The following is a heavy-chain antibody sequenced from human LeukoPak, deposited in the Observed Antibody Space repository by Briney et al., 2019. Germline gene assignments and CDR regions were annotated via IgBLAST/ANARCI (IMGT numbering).Heavy chain of an antibody. D-gene: IGHD2/OR15-2a*01. J-gene: IGHJ4*02. CDR3: AKDSAKKYDDY. Sequence: GGSLRLSCAASGFTFSSYWMSWVRQAPGQGLEWVSFIRFDGSNKYYADSVTGRFTISRDSSKNTLYLQMNGLRAEDTAVYYCAKDSAKKYDDYWGQGTLVTVSS. V-gene: IGHV3-30*02. CDR2: IRFDGSNK. CDR1: GFTFSSYW.